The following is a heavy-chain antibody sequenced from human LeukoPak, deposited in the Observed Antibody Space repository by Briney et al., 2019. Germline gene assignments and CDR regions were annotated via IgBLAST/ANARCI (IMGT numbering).Heavy chain of an antibody. J-gene: IGHJ3*02. D-gene: IGHD6-19*01. CDR2: ISGSSSYI. CDR3: ARDPYSSGWYKDAFDI. Sequence: GSLRLSCAASGFTFSSYSMNWVRQAPGKGLEWVSSISGSSSYINYADSVKGRFTISRDNAQNSLFLRLNSLRAEDTAVYYCARDPYSSGWYKDAFDIWGQGTMVTVSS. CDR1: GFTFSSYS. V-gene: IGHV3-21*01.